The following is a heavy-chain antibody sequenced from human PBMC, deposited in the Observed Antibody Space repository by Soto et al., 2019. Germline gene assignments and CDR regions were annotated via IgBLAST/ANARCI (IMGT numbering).Heavy chain of an antibody. CDR1: GYTFTSYC. CDR3: ARGGNPYYFDY. Sequence: ASVKVSCKASGYTFTSYCMHWVRLAPGQGLEWMGIINPSGGSTSYAQKFQGRVTMTRDTSTSTVYMELSSLRSEDTAVYYCARGGNPYYFDYWGQGTLVTVSS. D-gene: IGHD2-15*01. CDR2: INPSGGST. J-gene: IGHJ4*02. V-gene: IGHV1-46*03.